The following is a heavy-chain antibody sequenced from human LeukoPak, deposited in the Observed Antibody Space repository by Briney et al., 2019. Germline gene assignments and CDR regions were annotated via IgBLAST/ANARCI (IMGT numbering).Heavy chain of an antibody. CDR1: GFTFRSYA. D-gene: IGHD3-22*01. CDR3: ARDRGYYSH. Sequence: GGSLRLSCVASGFTFRSYAMGWVRPTPEKGLEWVSGINGRGDDRYYADSVKGRFTISRDESKSTLYLQMNSLTAEDTAVYYCARDRGYYSHWGQGTLVTVSS. J-gene: IGHJ4*02. V-gene: IGHV3-23*01. CDR2: INGRGDDR.